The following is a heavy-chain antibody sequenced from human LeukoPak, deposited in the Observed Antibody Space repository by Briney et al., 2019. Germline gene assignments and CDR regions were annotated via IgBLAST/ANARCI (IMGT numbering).Heavy chain of an antibody. CDR1: GYTFSSYG. D-gene: IGHD6-19*01. V-gene: IGHV1-18*01. CDR3: ARTSGTAVDAH. CDR2: ISAYNGNT. J-gene: IGHJ4*02. Sequence: ASVKVSCKASGYTFSSYGINWVRQAPGQGLEWMGWISAYNGNTNYAQKLQGRVTMTTDTSTSIAHMELRSLRSDDTAVYYCARTSGTAVDAHWGQGTLVTVSS.